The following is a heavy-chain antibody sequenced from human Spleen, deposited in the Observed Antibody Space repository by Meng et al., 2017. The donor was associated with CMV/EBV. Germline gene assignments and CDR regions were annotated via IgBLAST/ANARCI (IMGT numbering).Heavy chain of an antibody. Sequence: GGSLRLSCAASGFTFDDYAMHWVRQVPGKGLEWVSGISWNSGSIGYADSVKGRFTISRDNDKNSLYLQMNSLRAEDTAFYYCVKDIGNDSSGWYGFQYWGQGTLVTVSS. V-gene: IGHV3-9*01. D-gene: IGHD6-19*01. CDR2: ISWNSGSI. CDR3: VKDIGNDSSGWYGFQY. CDR1: GFTFDDYA. J-gene: IGHJ4*02.